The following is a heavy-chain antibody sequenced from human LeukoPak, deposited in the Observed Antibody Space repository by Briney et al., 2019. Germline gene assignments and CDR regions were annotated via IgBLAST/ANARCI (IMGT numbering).Heavy chain of an antibody. CDR1: GFTFSSYA. CDR3: ATSRGEVGGSVPYYFDY. J-gene: IGHJ4*02. D-gene: IGHD3-10*01. Sequence: GGSLRLSCAASGFTFSSYAMSWVRQAPGKGLEWVSAISGSGGSTYYADSVKGRFTISRDNSKNTLYLQMNSLRAEDTAVYYCATSRGEVGGSVPYYFDYWGQGTLVTVSS. CDR2: ISGSGGST. V-gene: IGHV3-23*01.